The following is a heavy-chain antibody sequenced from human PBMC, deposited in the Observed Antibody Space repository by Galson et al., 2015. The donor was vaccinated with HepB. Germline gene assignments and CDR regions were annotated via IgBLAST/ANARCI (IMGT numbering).Heavy chain of an antibody. D-gene: IGHD4-23*01. V-gene: IGHV1-2*06. CDR3: ARDLDYGGVYGSTWYFDY. J-gene: IGHJ4*02. CDR2: VDPNNGVT. CDR1: GYTFIGYH. Sequence: SVKVSCKASGYTFIGYHIHWVRQAPGQGLEWMGHVDPNNGVTNYAQKFHGRITGSRDTSISTVYMELNSLISDDTAVYYCARDLDYGGVYGSTWYFDYWGQGTLVTVSS.